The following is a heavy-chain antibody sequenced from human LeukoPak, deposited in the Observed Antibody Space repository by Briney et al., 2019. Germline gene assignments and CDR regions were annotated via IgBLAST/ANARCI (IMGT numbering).Heavy chain of an antibody. D-gene: IGHD4-17*01. CDR1: GGSISSYY. J-gene: IGHJ4*02. Sequence: SETLSLTCTVSGGSISSYYWSWIRQPAGKGREWIGRIYTSGSTKYNPSLKSRVTISVDTSKNQFSLKLSSVTAADTAVYYCAREGNYGDKDWGQGTLVTVSS. CDR3: AREGNYGDKD. CDR2: IYTSGST. V-gene: IGHV4-4*07.